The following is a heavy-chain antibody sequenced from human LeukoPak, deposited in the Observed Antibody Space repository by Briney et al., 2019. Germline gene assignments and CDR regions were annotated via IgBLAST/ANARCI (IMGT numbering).Heavy chain of an antibody. CDR2: IYYSGST. J-gene: IGHJ5*02. Sequence: SETLSLTCTVSGGSISSSSYYWGWIRQPPGKGLEWIGSIYYSGSTYYNPSLKSRVTISVDTSKNQFSLKLSSVTAADTAVYYCASQIRFLATLNWFDPWGQGTLVTVSS. D-gene: IGHD3-3*01. V-gene: IGHV4-39*01. CDR1: GGSISSSSYY. CDR3: ASQIRFLATLNWFDP.